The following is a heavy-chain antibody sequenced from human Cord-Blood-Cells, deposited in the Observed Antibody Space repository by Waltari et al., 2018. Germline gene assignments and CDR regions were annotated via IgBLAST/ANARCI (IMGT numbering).Heavy chain of an antibody. Sequence: QLQLQESGPGLVKPSETLSLTCTVSGGSISISSNYWGWIRHPPGKGLEWIGSIYYSGSTYYTPSLESRVTISVHTSKHQITLKLSAVTAADTAVYYCCSSSDYWGQGTLVTVSS. CDR1: GGSISISSNY. V-gene: IGHV4-39*01. CDR3: CSSSDY. D-gene: IGHD6-6*01. CDR2: IYYSGST. J-gene: IGHJ4*02.